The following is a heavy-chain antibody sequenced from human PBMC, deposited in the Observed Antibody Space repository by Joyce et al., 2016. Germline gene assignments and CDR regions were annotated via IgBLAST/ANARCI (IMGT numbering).Heavy chain of an antibody. D-gene: IGHD6-25*01. CDR2: ISYDGIYK. Sequence: QVQLVESGGGVVQPGRSLRLSCAASGLTLSNYGVHWVRQVPGKGWEWVAVISYDGIYKYYADSVKGRFTISRDNSKNTVFLEMNSLRTEDTAVYYCAKILTATYSSGWFLDYWGQGTLVTVSS. J-gene: IGHJ4*02. CDR1: GLTLSNYG. CDR3: AKILTATYSSGWFLDY. V-gene: IGHV3-30*18.